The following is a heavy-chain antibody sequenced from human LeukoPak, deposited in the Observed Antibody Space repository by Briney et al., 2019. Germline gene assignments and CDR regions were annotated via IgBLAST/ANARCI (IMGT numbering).Heavy chain of an antibody. CDR2: IASDHTT. Sequence: PGGSLRLSCAASGFTFSSYSMNWVRQAPGKGLEWVSFIASDHTTYYADSVKGRYTLSRDNAKNSLYLQMNSLRAEDTAVYYCARREGYNFDYWGQGTLVTVSS. V-gene: IGHV3-48*04. CDR3: ARREGYNFDY. CDR1: GFTFSSYS. J-gene: IGHJ4*02. D-gene: IGHD5-24*01.